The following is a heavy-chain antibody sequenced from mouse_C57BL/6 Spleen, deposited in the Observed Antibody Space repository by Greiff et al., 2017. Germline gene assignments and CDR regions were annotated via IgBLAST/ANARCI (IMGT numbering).Heavy chain of an antibody. Sequence: EVQLVESGGGLVKPGGSLKLSCAASGFTFSDYGMHWVRQAPEKGLEWVAYISSGSSTIYYADTVKGRFTISRDNAKNTLFLQMTSLRSEDTAMYYCARVYDYDSYAMDYWGQGTSVTVSS. V-gene: IGHV5-17*01. CDR2: ISSGSSTI. CDR3: ARVYDYDSYAMDY. CDR1: GFTFSDYG. D-gene: IGHD2-4*01. J-gene: IGHJ4*01.